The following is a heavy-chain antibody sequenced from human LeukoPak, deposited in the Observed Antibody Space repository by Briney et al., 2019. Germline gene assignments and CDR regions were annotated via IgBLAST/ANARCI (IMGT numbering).Heavy chain of an antibody. D-gene: IGHD2-8*01. CDR1: GFIFSSYA. V-gene: IGHV3-23*01. J-gene: IGHJ4*02. Sequence: GGSLRLSCAASGFIFSSYAMSWVRQAPGKGLEWVSGISGSSGSTYYADSVKGRFTISTDNSKNTLYLQVNGLRAEDTAVYYCAKTLVLMVYAPFDYWGQGTLVTVSS. CDR3: AKTLVLMVYAPFDY. CDR2: ISGSSGST.